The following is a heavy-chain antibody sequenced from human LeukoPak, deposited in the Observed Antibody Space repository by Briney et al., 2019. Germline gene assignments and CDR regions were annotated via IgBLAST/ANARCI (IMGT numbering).Heavy chain of an antibody. V-gene: IGHV4-59*12. CDR2: IYYSGST. Sequence: SETLSLTCTVSGGSISSYYWSWIRQPPGKGLEWIGYIYYSGSTNYNPSLKSRVTISVDTSKNQFSLKLSSVTAADTAVYYCAREIAAAGTTFDYWGQGTLVTVSS. CDR1: GGSISSYY. CDR3: AREIAAAGTTFDY. D-gene: IGHD6-13*01. J-gene: IGHJ4*02.